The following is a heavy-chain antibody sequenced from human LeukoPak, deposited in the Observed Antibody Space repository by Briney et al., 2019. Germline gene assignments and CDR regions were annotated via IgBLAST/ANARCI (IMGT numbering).Heavy chain of an antibody. CDR2: TSDRGDYT. D-gene: IGHD6-6*01. CDR3: AKDLEQLNPNCYYGMDV. CDR1: GFTFTSYS. J-gene: IGHJ6*02. Sequence: GGSLRLSCAASGFTFTSYSMSWVRQAPGKGLEWVSGTSDRGDYTYYADPVKGRFTISRDNSKNTLYLQMNSLRAEDTAVYYCAKDLEQLNPNCYYGMDVWGQGTTVTVSS. V-gene: IGHV3-23*01.